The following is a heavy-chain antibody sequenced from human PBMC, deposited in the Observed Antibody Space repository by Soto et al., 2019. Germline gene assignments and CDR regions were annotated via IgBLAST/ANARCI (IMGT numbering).Heavy chain of an antibody. CDR1: GYTFTGYY. CDR3: ARGGYVSYYYYMDV. J-gene: IGHJ6*03. Sequence: ASVKVSCKASGYTFTGYYMHWVRQAPGQGLEWMGWINPNSGGTNYAQKFQGWVTMTRDTSISTAYMELSRLRSDDTAVYYCARGGYVSYYYYMDVWGKGTTVTVSS. V-gene: IGHV1-2*04. D-gene: IGHD5-12*01. CDR2: INPNSGGT.